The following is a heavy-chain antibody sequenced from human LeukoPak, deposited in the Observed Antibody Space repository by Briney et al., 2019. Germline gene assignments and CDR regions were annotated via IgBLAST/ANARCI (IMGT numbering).Heavy chain of an antibody. CDR2: ISAYNGNT. J-gene: IGHJ3*02. D-gene: IGHD3-9*01. Sequence: GASVKVSCKASGYTFTSYGISWVRQAPGQGLEWMGWISAYNGNTNYAQKLQGRVTMTTDTSTSTAYMELRSLRSDDTAVYYCAGGQALRYFDWLLSGDDAFDIWGQGTMVTVSS. CDR3: AGGQALRYFDWLLSGDDAFDI. CDR1: GYTFTSYG. V-gene: IGHV1-18*01.